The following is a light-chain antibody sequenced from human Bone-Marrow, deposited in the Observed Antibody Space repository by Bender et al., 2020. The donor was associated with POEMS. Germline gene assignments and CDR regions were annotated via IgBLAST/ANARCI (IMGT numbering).Light chain of an antibody. CDR3: ATWDDSLRRVV. CDR1: RSDIGRYT. Sequence: QSVLRQPPSVSGTPGQRVIISCSGSRSDIGRYTVNWYHHVPGAAPRVVFYGNNRRPSGVPDRFSGSRSGTSVSLAISGLQSDDEGDYYCATWDDSLRRVVFGGGTRVTVL. J-gene: IGLJ2*01. CDR2: GNN. V-gene: IGLV1-44*01.